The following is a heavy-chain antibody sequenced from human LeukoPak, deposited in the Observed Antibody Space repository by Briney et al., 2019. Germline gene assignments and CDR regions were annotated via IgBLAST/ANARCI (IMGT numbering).Heavy chain of an antibody. D-gene: IGHD3-10*01. CDR3: ASSRYGSGSIGY. J-gene: IGHJ4*02. CDR1: GFTFSSYA. V-gene: IGHV3-30-3*01. CDR2: ISYDGSNK. Sequence: PGGSLRLSCAASGFTFSSYAMHWVRQAPGKGLEGVAVISYDGSNKYYADSVKGRFTISRDNSKNTLYLQMNSLRAEDTAVYYCASSRYGSGSIGYWGQGTLVTVSS.